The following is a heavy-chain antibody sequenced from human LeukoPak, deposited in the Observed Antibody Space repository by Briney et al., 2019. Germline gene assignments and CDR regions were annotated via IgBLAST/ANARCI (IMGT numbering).Heavy chain of an antibody. D-gene: IGHD3-3*01. CDR2: ISGSGGST. V-gene: IGHV3-23*01. J-gene: IGHJ4*02. CDR3: AKARFLEWLLFYFGY. CDR1: GFTFSSYA. Sequence: GGSLRLSCAASGFTFSSYAMSWVRQAPGKGLEWVSAISGSGGSTYYADSVKGRFTISRDNSKNTLYLQMNSLRAEDTAVYYCAKARFLEWLLFYFGYWGQGTLVTVSS.